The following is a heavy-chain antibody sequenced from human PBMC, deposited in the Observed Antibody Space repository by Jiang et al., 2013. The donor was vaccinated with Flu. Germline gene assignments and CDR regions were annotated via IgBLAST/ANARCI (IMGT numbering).Heavy chain of an antibody. CDR2: IRSGGTT. J-gene: IGHJ4*02. CDR1: GFTVSSYT. D-gene: IGHD6-13*01. Sequence: QLVESGGGLIQPGGSLRLSCAVSGFTVSSYTMSWVRQAPGKGLEWVSSIRSGGTTFYADSVKGRFTISRDNSKNTLYLQMNSLRAEDTAIYYCAKVPVYTSSLDFWGQGTLVTVSS. CDR3: AKVPVYTSSLDF. V-gene: IGHV3-23*04.